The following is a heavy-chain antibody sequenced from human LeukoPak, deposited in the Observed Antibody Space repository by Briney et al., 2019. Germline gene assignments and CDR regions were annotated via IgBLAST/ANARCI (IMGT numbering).Heavy chain of an antibody. CDR1: GGSISTYY. CDR2: IYYSGST. Sequence: SETLSLTCTVSGGSISTYYWSWIRQPPGKGLEWIGYIYYSGSTNYNPSLKSRVTISVGTSKNQFSLKLSSVTAADTAVYYCARGGGYGRISYWGQGTLVTVSS. D-gene: IGHD2-15*01. CDR3: ARGGGYGRISY. J-gene: IGHJ4*02. V-gene: IGHV4-59*01.